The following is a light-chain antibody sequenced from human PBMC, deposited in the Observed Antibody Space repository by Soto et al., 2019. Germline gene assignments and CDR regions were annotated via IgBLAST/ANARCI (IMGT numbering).Light chain of an antibody. J-gene: IGKJ4*01. Sequence: DIQMTQSPSSVSASVGDIVTITCRASQGINTWLAWDQQKPGTAPKLLISTASTLQSGVPSRFSGSGSGSDFTLTVSSLQPEDFATYYCHHARHSPLTFGGGTKVE. V-gene: IGKV1-12*01. CDR1: QGINTW. CDR2: TAS. CDR3: HHARHSPLT.